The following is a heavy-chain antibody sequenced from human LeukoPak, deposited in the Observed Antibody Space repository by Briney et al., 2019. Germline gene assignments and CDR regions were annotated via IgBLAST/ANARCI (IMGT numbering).Heavy chain of an antibody. D-gene: IGHD2-15*01. V-gene: IGHV1-18*01. CDR2: ISAYNGHT. J-gene: IGHJ4*02. CDR3: ARVAPNRRYCSGGSCLNYFDY. CDR1: GYTFINYG. Sequence: ASVKVSCKASGYTFINYGITWVRQAPGQGLEWMGWISAYNGHTNYAQKLQGRVTMTTDTSTSTAYMELRSLRPDDTAVYYCARVAPNRRYCSGGSCLNYFDYWGQGTLVTVSS.